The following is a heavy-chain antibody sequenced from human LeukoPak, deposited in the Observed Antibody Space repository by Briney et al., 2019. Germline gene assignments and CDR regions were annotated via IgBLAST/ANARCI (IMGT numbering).Heavy chain of an antibody. V-gene: IGHV1-46*04. CDR2: SNPSGDST. CDR1: GYTFTNYY. J-gene: IGHJ4*02. CDR3: ARWTTTFLDY. D-gene: IGHD1-1*01. Sequence: ASVKLSCKAYGYTFTNYYIHWVRQAPGHGLEWVGISNPSGDSTNYAQKLQGRVTITRDTSTRKVYMDLSSLRSEDTAVYYCARWTTTFLDYWGQGTLVTVSS.